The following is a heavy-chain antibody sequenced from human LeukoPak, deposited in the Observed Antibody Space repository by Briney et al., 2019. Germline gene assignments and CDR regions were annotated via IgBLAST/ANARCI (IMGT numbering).Heavy chain of an antibody. Sequence: SVKVSCKASGGAFSSYAISWVRQAPGQGLEWMGGIIPIFGTANYAQKFQGRVTITTDESTSTAYMELSSLRSEDTAVYYCARVIDFWSGYSVDYWGQGTLVTVSS. V-gene: IGHV1-69*05. J-gene: IGHJ4*02. D-gene: IGHD3-3*01. CDR3: ARVIDFWSGYSVDY. CDR2: IIPIFGTA. CDR1: GGAFSSYA.